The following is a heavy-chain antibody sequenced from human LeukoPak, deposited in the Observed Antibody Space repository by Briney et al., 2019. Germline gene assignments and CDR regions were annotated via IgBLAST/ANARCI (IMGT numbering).Heavy chain of an antibody. Sequence: GGSLRLSCAASGFTFDDYAMHWVRQAPGKGLEWVSGISWNSSSIGYADSVKGRFTISRDNAKNSLYLQMNSLRAEDTALYYCAKQGRVDTAMAFFDYWGQGTLVTVSS. CDR3: AKQGRVDTAMAFFDY. CDR2: ISWNSSSI. V-gene: IGHV3-9*01. CDR1: GFTFDDYA. J-gene: IGHJ4*02. D-gene: IGHD5-18*01.